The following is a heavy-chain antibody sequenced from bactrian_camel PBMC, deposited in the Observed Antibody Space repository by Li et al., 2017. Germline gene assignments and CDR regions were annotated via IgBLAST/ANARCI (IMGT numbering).Heavy chain of an antibody. CDR2: ISSGGGST. Sequence: VQLVESGGGLVQPGGSLRSSCAASGFTFSSYAMSWVRQAPGKGLEWVSSISSGGGSTYYADSVKGRFTISRDNAKNTVYLQLNSLKIEDMAMYYCAKDMLVDRVCVGFDFWGQGTQVTVS. V-gene: IGHV3S40*01. CDR3: AKDMLVDRVCVGFDF. CDR1: GFTFSSYA. J-gene: IGHJ6*01. D-gene: IGHD1*01.